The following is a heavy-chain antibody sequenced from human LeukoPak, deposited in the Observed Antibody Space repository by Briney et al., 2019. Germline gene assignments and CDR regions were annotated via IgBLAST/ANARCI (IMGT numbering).Heavy chain of an antibody. J-gene: IGHJ3*02. CDR1: GFTFSSYA. CDR3: AGGASFLLDRWVDAFDI. Sequence: GGSLRLSCAASGFTFSSYAMSWVRQAPGKGLEWVSAMSGHGGSTYYADSVKGRFTISRDNAKNSLYLQMNSLRAEDTAVYYCAGGASFLLDRWVDAFDIWGQGTMVTVSS. V-gene: IGHV3-23*01. CDR2: MSGHGGST. D-gene: IGHD4-23*01.